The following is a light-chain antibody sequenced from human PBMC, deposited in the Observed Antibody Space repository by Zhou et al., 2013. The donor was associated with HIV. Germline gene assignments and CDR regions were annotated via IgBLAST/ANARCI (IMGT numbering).Light chain of an antibody. V-gene: IGKV1-5*03. J-gene: IGKJ1*01. CDR2: KAS. CDR1: QSISNW. CDR3: RQYSRNSGA. Sequence: DVQVTQSPSTLSASVGDSVTITCRASQSISNWLAWYQQKPGKAPNLLIYKASTLESGVPSRFSGSGSGTEFTLTISSLQPDDFATYYCRQYSRNSGAFGQGTKVEIK.